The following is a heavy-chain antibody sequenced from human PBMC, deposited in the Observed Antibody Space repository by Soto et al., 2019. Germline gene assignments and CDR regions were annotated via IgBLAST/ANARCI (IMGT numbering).Heavy chain of an antibody. CDR2: MNPHSGET. D-gene: IGHD3-10*01. Sequence: QVQLVQSGAEVRRPGASVKVSCKASGYSFTSLHFNWVRQATGQGLEWIGWMNPHSGETGYAQRFQGRVTMTRDISLSTADMELRSRTSHDTPVYFCARGSPGPVDHWGQGTLVTVSS. J-gene: IGHJ4*02. CDR3: ARGSPGPVDH. CDR1: GYSFTSLH. V-gene: IGHV1-8*01.